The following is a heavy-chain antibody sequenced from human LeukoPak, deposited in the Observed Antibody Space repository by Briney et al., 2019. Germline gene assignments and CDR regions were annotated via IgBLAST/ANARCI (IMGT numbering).Heavy chain of an antibody. CDR1: GGTFSSYA. D-gene: IGHD3-10*01. J-gene: IGHJ6*02. CDR2: IIPIFGIA. V-gene: IGHV1-69*04. CDR3: ARAGSGDYYYYGMDV. Sequence: SVKVSCKASGGTFSSYAISWVRQAPGQGLEWMGRIIPIFGIANYAQKLQGRVTITADKSTSTAYMELSSLRSEDTAVYYCARAGSGDYYYYGMDVWGQGTTVTVPS.